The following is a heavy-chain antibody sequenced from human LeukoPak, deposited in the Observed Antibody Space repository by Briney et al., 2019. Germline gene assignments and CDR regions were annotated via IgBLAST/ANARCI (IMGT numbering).Heavy chain of an antibody. CDR1: GYSISNSYY. J-gene: IGHJ4*02. CDR3: ARAGYGDSDFDY. CDR2: IYHSGNT. Sequence: SETLSLTCTVSGYSISNSYYWGWIRQPPGKGLEWIGGIYHSGNTYYNPSLKSRVTISVDTSKNQFSLKLSSVTAADTAVYYCARAGYGDSDFDYWGQGTLVTVSS. D-gene: IGHD4-17*01. V-gene: IGHV4-38-2*02.